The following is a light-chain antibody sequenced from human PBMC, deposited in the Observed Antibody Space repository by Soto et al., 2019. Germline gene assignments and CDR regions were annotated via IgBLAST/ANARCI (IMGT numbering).Light chain of an antibody. V-gene: IGLV2-14*01. J-gene: IGLJ1*01. CDR1: SSDVGGYNY. CDR2: EVT. CDR3: ISFTSRHTYV. Sequence: QSALTQPASVSGSPGQSITISCTGTSSDVGGYNYVSWYQQHPGQAPKLIIYEVTNRPSGISNRFSGSKSSNTASLTISGLQTEDEADYYCISFTSRHTYVFGTGTKLTVL.